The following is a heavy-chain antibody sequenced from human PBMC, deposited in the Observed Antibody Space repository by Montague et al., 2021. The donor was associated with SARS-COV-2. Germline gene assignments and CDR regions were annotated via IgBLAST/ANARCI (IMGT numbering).Heavy chain of an antibody. J-gene: IGHJ5*01. V-gene: IGHV4-59*01. CDR3: AAFLAGITDS. D-gene: IGHD3-10*01. CDR1: GGSINNYF. CDR2: IFYSRSV. Sequence: SETLSLTCTVSGGSINNYFWTWIRQPPGKGMEWIGDIFYSRSVSYNPSLKSRGTISIDTSKSQFSLQMNSVTAADTAIYYCAAFLAGITDSWGQGILVTVSS.